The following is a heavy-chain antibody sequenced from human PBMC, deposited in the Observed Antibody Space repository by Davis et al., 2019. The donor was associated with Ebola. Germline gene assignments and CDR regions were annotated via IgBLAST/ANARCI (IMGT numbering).Heavy chain of an antibody. CDR3: AVEMATTFDY. CDR2: IYYSGST. V-gene: IGHV4-39*01. CDR1: GGSISSSSYY. D-gene: IGHD5-24*01. J-gene: IGHJ4*02. Sequence: SETLSLTCTVSGGSISSSSYYWGWIRQPPGKGLEWIGSIYYSGSTYYNPSLKSRVTISVDTSKNQFSLKLSSVTAADTAVYYCAVEMATTFDYWGQGTLVTVSS.